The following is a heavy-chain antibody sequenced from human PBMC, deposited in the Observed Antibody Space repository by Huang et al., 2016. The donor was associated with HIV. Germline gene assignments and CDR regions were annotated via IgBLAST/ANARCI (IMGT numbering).Heavy chain of an antibody. CDR3: ARLPGSITMIRGVITDPY. D-gene: IGHD3-10*01. CDR2: IYYSVGT. CDR1: GGSIRSDNYY. Sequence: QLQLQESGPGLVKPSETLSLTCTVSGGSIRSDNYYWGWIRQPPGKGLEWIGSIYYSVGTYDNQSLNGRVTITVDTSKNQFSLKMRSVTAADTAVYYCARLPGSITMIRGVITDPYWGQGTLVTVSS. V-gene: IGHV4-39*01. J-gene: IGHJ4*02.